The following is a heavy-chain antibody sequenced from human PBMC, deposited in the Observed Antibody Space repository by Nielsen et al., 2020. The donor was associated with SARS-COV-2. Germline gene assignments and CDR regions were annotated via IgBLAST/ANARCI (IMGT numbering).Heavy chain of an antibody. D-gene: IGHD5-12*01. J-gene: IGHJ6*02. CDR3: ARDGWGYSGYDFYYYGMDV. V-gene: IGHV3-21*01. Sequence: GGSLRLSCAASGFTFSSNSMNWVRQAPGKGLEWVSSISSSSSYIYYADSVKGRFTISRDNAKNSLYLQMNSLRAEDTAVYYCARDGWGYSGYDFYYYGMDVWGQGTTVTVSS. CDR1: GFTFSSNS. CDR2: ISSSSSYI.